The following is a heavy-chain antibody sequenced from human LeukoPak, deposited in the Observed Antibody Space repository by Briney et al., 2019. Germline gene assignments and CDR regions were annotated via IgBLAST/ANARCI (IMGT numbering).Heavy chain of an antibody. Sequence: SETLFLTCNVSGGSISTYYWSWIRQPPGKGLEWIGYIYYSGTTNYNPSLKSRVTISVDTSKNQVSLKLTSVTAADTAVYYCAGTYSSGWAVYYYYGMDVWGQGTTVSVSS. CDR1: GGSISTYY. D-gene: IGHD6-19*01. J-gene: IGHJ6*02. V-gene: IGHV4-59*01. CDR3: AGTYSSGWAVYYYYGMDV. CDR2: IYYSGTT.